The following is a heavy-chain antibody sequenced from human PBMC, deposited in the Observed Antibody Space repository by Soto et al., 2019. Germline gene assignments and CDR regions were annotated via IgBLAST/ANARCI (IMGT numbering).Heavy chain of an antibody. CDR1: GGSISSGGYS. CDR3: ASSYGSGIGVFDY. CDR2: IYHSGST. J-gene: IGHJ4*02. D-gene: IGHD3-10*01. Sequence: PSETLSLTCAVSGGSISSGGYSWSWIRQPPGKGLEWIGYIYHSGSTYYNPSLKSRVTISVDRSKNQFSLKLSSVTAADTGVYYCASSYGSGIGVFDYWGQGSSVTVSS. V-gene: IGHV4-30-2*01.